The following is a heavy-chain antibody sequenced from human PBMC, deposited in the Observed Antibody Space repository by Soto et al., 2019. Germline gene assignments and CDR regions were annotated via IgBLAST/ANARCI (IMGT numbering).Heavy chain of an antibody. CDR3: VRVGSGWGFDY. Sequence: EVQLVESGGGLVQPGGSLRLSCAASGFTFSSNWMRWVRQAPGKGLVWVSRITSDGSSTSYADSVRGRFTISRDNAKNTLYLQMNNLRAEDTAVYYCVRVGSGWGFDYWGQGTLVTVSS. J-gene: IGHJ4*02. V-gene: IGHV3-74*01. CDR2: ITSDGSST. D-gene: IGHD6-19*01. CDR1: GFTFSSNW.